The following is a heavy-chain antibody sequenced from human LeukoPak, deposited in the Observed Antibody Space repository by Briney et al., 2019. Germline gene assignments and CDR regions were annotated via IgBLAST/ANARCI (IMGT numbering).Heavy chain of an antibody. CDR3: ARGQVGFWSGYPHNWFDP. V-gene: IGHV4-59*01. CDR1: GGSISSYY. Sequence: ASETLSLTCTVSGGSISSYYWSWIRQPPGKGLEWIGYIYYSGSTNYNPSLKSRVTISVDTSKNQFSLKLSSVTAADTAVYYCARGQVGFWSGYPHNWFDPWGQGTLVTVSS. CDR2: IYYSGST. D-gene: IGHD3-3*01. J-gene: IGHJ5*02.